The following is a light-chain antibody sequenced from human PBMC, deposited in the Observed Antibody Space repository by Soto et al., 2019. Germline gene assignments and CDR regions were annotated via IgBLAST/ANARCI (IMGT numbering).Light chain of an antibody. J-gene: IGLJ1*01. V-gene: IGLV2-14*01. CDR1: SRDVGGYNY. Sequence: QSALTQPASVSGSPGQSITISCTGTSRDVGGYNYVSWYQQHPGKAPKLMIYDVSNRPSGVSNRFSGSKSGNTASLTISGLQAEDEAAYYCSSYTSSSTLYVFGTGTQLTVL. CDR2: DVS. CDR3: SSYTSSSTLYV.